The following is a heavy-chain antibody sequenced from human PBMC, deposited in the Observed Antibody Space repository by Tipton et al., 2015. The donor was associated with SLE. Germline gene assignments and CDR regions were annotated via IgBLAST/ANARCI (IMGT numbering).Heavy chain of an antibody. D-gene: IGHD3-22*01. Sequence: SLRLSCAASGFSFDYYAMHWVRQAPGKGLVWVSRIYTDGSRTHYADSVRGRFTISRDNAKNTLYLQMNSLRAEDTAAYYCARGESSGYYVDYWGHGTLVTVSS. CDR3: ARGESSGYYVDY. V-gene: IGHV3-74*01. CDR2: IYTDGSRT. CDR1: GFSFDYYA. J-gene: IGHJ4*01.